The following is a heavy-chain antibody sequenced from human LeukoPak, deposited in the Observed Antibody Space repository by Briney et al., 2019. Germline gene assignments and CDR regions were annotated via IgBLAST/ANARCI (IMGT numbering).Heavy chain of an antibody. D-gene: IGHD3-10*01. CDR1: GFTFSSYI. V-gene: IGHV3-21*01. Sequence: GSLRLSCAASGFTFSSYILNWVRPAPGKGLEWVSSISSGSTYIYYADSVKGRFTISRDNTKNSLYLQMNSLRAEDTAVYYCTREGVDVFDIWGQGTMVTVSS. CDR3: TREGVDVFDI. J-gene: IGHJ3*02. CDR2: ISSGSTYI.